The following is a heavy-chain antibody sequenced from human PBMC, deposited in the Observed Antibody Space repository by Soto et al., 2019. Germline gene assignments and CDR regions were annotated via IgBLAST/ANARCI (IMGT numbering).Heavy chain of an antibody. CDR2: ISAYNGNT. Sequence: ASVKVSCKASGYTFTSYGISWVRQAPGQGLEWMGWISAYNGNTNYAQKLQGRATMTTDTSTSTAYMELRSLRSDDTAVYYCARDRYSVLRFLEWSAEGYYYYGVDVWRQGTTVTVSS. CDR1: GYTFTSYG. V-gene: IGHV1-18*04. CDR3: ARDRYSVLRFLEWSAEGYYYYGVDV. J-gene: IGHJ6*02. D-gene: IGHD3-3*01.